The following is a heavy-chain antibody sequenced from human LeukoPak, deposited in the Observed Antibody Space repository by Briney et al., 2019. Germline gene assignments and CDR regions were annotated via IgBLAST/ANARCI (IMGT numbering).Heavy chain of an antibody. CDR3: ARDYDFWSDDNWFDP. D-gene: IGHD3-3*01. CDR2: ISSSGSTI. Sequence: GRSLRLSCAASGFTFSDYYMSWIRQAPGKGLEWVSYISSSGSTIYYADSVKGRFTISRDNAKNSLYLQMNSLRAEDTAVYYCARDYDFWSDDNWFDPWGQGTLVTVSS. V-gene: IGHV3-11*01. CDR1: GFTFSDYY. J-gene: IGHJ5*02.